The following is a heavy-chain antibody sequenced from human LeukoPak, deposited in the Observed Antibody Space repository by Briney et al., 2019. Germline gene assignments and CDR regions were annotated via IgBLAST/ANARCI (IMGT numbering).Heavy chain of an antibody. J-gene: IGHJ4*02. CDR2: ISAYSGNT. CDR3: ARDRGGYCTSTTCYGSDY. V-gene: IGHV1-18*04. CDR1: GYTFTSYG. D-gene: IGHD2-2*01. Sequence: ASVKVSCKASGYTFTSYGITWVRQAPGQGLEWMGWISAYSGNTNYAQKLLGRVTMTTDTSTSTAYMELRSLRSDDTAVYFCARDRGGYCTSTTCYGSDYWGQGTLVTVSS.